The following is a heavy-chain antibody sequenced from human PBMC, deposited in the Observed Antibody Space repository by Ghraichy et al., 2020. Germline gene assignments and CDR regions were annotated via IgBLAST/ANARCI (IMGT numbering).Heavy chain of an antibody. J-gene: IGHJ4*02. V-gene: IGHV4-39*01. D-gene: IGHD3-16*01. CDR1: GGSVSNTNYY. CDR3: ARHVKTGGYEYYFDY. Sequence: SETLSLTCTVSGGSVSNTNYYWAWIRQPPGKGVEWIANIYYSGSTYYNPSLKSRVTISVDTSKNQFSLRLSSVTAADTAVYYCARHVKTGGYEYYFDYWGQGTLVTVSS. CDR2: IYYSGST.